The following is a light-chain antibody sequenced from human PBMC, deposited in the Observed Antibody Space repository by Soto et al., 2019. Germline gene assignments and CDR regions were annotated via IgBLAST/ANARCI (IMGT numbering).Light chain of an antibody. CDR3: QQYGGSPFT. CDR2: AAS. CDR1: QSVSVNS. J-gene: IGKJ3*01. V-gene: IGKV3-20*01. Sequence: EIVLPQSPGTLSFSPGERATLSCRASQSVSVNSLGWYQQKGGQAPRLLIYAASTRATGVPDRFSGTGSGTDFALTISRLETDDSAVYYCQQYGGSPFTFGPGTKVDIK.